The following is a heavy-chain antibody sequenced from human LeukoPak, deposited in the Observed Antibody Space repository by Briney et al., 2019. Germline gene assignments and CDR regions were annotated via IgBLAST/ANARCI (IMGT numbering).Heavy chain of an antibody. CDR1: GGSISSGGYS. CDR3: PCTPVRGDTYYDYGKHV. J-gene: IGHJ6*04. Sequence: PSQTLSLTCAVSGGSISSGGYSWSWIRQPPGKGLEWIGYIYHSGSTYYNPSLKSRVTISVDRSKNQFSLKLSSVTAAETAVYYCPCTPVRGDTYYDYGKHVWGKRTTVTVSS. D-gene: IGHD3-10*01. V-gene: IGHV4-30-2*01. CDR2: IYHSGST.